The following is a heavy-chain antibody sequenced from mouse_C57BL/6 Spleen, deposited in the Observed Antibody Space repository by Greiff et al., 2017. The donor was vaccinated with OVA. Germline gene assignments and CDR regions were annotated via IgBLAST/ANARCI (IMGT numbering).Heavy chain of an antibody. CDR2: INPNYGTT. J-gene: IGHJ1*03. V-gene: IGHV1-39*01. CDR1: GYSFTDYN. D-gene: IGHD1-1*01. Sequence: EVQLQQSGPELVKPGASVKISCKASGYSFTDYNMNWVKQSNGKSLEWIGVINPNYGTTSYNQKFKGKATLTVDQSSSTAYMQLNSLTSEDSAVYYCARTDYYGSSYVWYFDVWGTGTTVTVSS. CDR3: ARTDYYGSSYVWYFDV.